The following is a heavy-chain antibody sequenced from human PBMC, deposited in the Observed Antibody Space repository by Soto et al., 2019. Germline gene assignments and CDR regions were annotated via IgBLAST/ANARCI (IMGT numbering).Heavy chain of an antibody. J-gene: IGHJ4*02. CDR3: ARGKDSNGYINSFDC. CDR1: GGTFSSDV. D-gene: IGHD3-22*01. Sequence: SVKVSCKASGGTFSSDVINWVRQAPGQGLDWMGGIMPALGIANHAQKFQGRVAITADESTSTAYMELSSLRSEDTAVYYCARGKDSNGYINSFDCWGQGTLVTVS. V-gene: IGHV1-69*10. CDR2: IMPALGIA.